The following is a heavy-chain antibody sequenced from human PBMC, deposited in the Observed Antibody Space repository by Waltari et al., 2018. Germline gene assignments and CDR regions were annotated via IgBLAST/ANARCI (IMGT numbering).Heavy chain of an antibody. CDR3: ARGISPTMVVSNIDY. J-gene: IGHJ4*02. Sequence: QVQLVQSGAEVKKPGASVKVSCKASGYTFTSYGISWVRQAPGQGLEWMGWISAYNGNTNDAHKLQGRVTMTTATSTSTAHMELRSLRSDDTAVYYCARGISPTMVVSNIDYWGQGTLVTVSS. CDR1: GYTFTSYG. CDR2: ISAYNGNT. D-gene: IGHD2-15*01. V-gene: IGHV1-18*01.